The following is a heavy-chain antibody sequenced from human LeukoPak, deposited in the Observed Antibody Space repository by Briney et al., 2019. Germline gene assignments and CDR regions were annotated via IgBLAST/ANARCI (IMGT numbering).Heavy chain of an antibody. D-gene: IGHD3-16*01. CDR3: ARHGPSYYFDY. CDR1: GFSFNNHW. J-gene: IGHJ4*02. V-gene: IGHV3-7*03. Sequence: GGSLRLSCAASGFSFNNHWMTWVRQAPGKGLEWVANIKPDGSQQYYVDSMKGRFTISRDNAKNSLYLQMNSLRTEDTAVYYCARHGPSYYFDYWGQGTLVTVSS. CDR2: IKPDGSQQ.